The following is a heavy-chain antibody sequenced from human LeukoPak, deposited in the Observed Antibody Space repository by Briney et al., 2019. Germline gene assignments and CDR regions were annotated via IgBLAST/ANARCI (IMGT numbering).Heavy chain of an antibody. CDR2: ISYI. Sequence: GGSLRLSCAASGFTFSSYSMNWVRQAPGKGLEWVSSISYIYYADSVKGRFTISRDNAKNSLYLQMNSLRAEDTAVYYCVMYSRADYWGQGTLVTVSS. D-gene: IGHD6-13*01. CDR1: GFTFSSYS. V-gene: IGHV3-21*01. CDR3: VMYSRADY. J-gene: IGHJ4*02.